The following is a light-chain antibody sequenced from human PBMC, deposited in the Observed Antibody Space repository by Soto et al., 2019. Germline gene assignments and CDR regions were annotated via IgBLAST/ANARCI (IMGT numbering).Light chain of an antibody. CDR2: GAT. V-gene: IGKV1-9*01. CDR3: QQFKSYVS. CDR1: QGISSF. J-gene: IGKJ5*01. Sequence: IQFTHSPSSLSASVGERVTITCRSSQGISSFLAWYQQEPGKAPKLLISGATTLQSGVPSRFSGSGSGTNFTLTISSLQPEDFATYYCQQFKSYVSFGQGTRLEIK.